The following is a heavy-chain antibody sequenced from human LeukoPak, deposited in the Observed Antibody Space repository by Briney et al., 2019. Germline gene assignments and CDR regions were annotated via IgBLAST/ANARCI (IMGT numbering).Heavy chain of an antibody. CDR3: ARLNYGDYYFDY. V-gene: IGHV4-34*01. J-gene: IGHJ4*02. CDR2: INHSGST. D-gene: IGHD4-17*01. CDR1: GGSFSGYY. Sequence: PSETLSLTCAVYGGSFSGYYWSWIRQPPGKGLEWIGEINHSGSTNYNPSLKSRVTISVDTSKNQFSLKLSSVTAADTAVYYCARLNYGDYYFDYWGQGTLVTVSS.